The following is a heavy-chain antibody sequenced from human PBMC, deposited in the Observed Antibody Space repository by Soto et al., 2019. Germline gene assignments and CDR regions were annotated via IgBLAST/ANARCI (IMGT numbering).Heavy chain of an antibody. V-gene: IGHV4-34*01. CDR2: INHSGST. Sequence: QVQLQQWGAGLLKPSETLSLTCAVYGGSFSGYYWSWIRQPPGKGLEWIGEINHSGSTNYNPSLKSRVTISVDTSKNQFSLKLSSVTAADTAVYYCARGGTRGFKCGVIPSYAFDIWGQWTMVTVSS. CDR1: GGSFSGYY. D-gene: IGHD3-10*01. CDR3: ARGGTRGFKCGVIPSYAFDI. J-gene: IGHJ3*02.